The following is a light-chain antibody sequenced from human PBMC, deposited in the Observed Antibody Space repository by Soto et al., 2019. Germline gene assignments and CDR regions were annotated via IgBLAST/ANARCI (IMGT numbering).Light chain of an antibody. Sequence: DIQMTQSPSSLSASVGDRVTIACRASESIRDMFNWYQQKPGKAPMLLLSSASILQSGVPSRFSGSGSGTDFSLTISGLQPEDFATYFCQQSYSSPTFGPGTKVDLK. V-gene: IGKV1-39*01. CDR2: SAS. CDR1: ESIRDM. J-gene: IGKJ3*01. CDR3: QQSYSSPT.